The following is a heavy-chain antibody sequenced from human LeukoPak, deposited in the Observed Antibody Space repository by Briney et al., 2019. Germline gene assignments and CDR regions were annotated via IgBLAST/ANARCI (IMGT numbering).Heavy chain of an antibody. CDR1: GFAFPGYW. CDR2: IGKDGSEK. Sequence: GGSLRLSCAASGFAFPGYWMVWVRQAPGRGLEWVASIGKDGSEKAYGDSVKDRFIISRDNARNLLYLQMNTLGVEDTAVYYCTRDIVWLQLQNWGQGALVTVSS. CDR3: TRDIVWLQLQN. D-gene: IGHD5-24*01. V-gene: IGHV3-7*01. J-gene: IGHJ4*02.